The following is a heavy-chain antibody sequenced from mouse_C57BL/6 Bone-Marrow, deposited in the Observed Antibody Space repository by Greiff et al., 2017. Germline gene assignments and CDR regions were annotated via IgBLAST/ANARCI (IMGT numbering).Heavy chain of an antibody. J-gene: IGHJ1*03. CDR2: IYPRSGNT. CDR3: AKPVATVVAAHWYFDV. V-gene: IGHV1-81*01. CDR1: GYTFTSYG. Sequence: VKLMESGAELARPGASVTLSCKASGYTFTSYGISWVKQRPGQGLEWIGEIYPRSGNTYYNEKFKGKATLTADKSSSTAYMELRSRTSEDSAVYFCAKPVATVVAAHWYFDVWGTGTTVTVSA. D-gene: IGHD1-1*01.